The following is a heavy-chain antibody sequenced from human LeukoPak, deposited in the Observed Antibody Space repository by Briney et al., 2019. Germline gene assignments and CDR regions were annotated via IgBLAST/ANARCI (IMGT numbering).Heavy chain of an antibody. CDR2: INPDGTTA. CDR3: TRGLSMTYNAFGL. V-gene: IGHV3-74*01. J-gene: IGHJ3*01. CDR1: GFTFGNHF. D-gene: IGHD2-8*01. Sequence: GGSLRLSCAASGFTFGNHFMHWVRQAPGKGLLWVSRINPDGTTAYYADSVKGRFTISRDNADNALYLQIHNLRVEDTALYYCTRGLSMTYNAFGLWGQGTLVTVS.